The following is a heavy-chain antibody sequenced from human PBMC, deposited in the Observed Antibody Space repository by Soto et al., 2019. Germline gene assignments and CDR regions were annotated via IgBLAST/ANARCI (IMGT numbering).Heavy chain of an antibody. D-gene: IGHD1-26*01. CDR3: TRHGSHWYYDY. Sequence: EVQLVESGGGLVEPGGSLRLSCKASGFTFSDAWMSWVRQIPGKGLEWVARIKSKTYGGTTDYPAYVRGRFTISRDDSKNMLFLQMSSLTTEDTAVYFCTRHGSHWYYDYWGQGTQVTASS. J-gene: IGHJ4*02. CDR1: GFTFSDAW. CDR2: IKSKTYGGTT. V-gene: IGHV3-15*01.